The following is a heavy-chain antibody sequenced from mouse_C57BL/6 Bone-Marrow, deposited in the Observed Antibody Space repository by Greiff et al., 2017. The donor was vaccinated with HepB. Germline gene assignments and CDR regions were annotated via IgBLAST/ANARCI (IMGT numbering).Heavy chain of an antibody. D-gene: IGHD2-4*01. V-gene: IGHV14-3*01. Sequence: EVKLMESVAELVRPGASVKLSCTASGFNIKNTYMHWVKQRPEQGLEWIGRIDPANGNTKYAPKFQGKATITADTSSNTAYLQLSSLTSEDTAIYYCARDYDVLLWFAYWGQGTLVTVSA. CDR1: GFNIKNTY. CDR2: IDPANGNT. J-gene: IGHJ3*01. CDR3: ARDYDVLLWFAY.